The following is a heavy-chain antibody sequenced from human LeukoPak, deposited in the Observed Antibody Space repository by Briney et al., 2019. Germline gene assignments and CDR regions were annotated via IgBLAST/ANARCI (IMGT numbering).Heavy chain of an antibody. D-gene: IGHD6-13*01. Sequence: GGSLRLSCAASGFTFSSDSMNWVRQAPGQGLEWVSSISSSSSYIYYADSVKGRFTISRDNAKNSLYLQMNSLRAEDTAVYYCARDGPTIAAADTFDYWGQGTLVTVSS. J-gene: IGHJ4*02. CDR3: ARDGPTIAAADTFDY. CDR2: ISSSSSYI. CDR1: GFTFSSDS. V-gene: IGHV3-21*01.